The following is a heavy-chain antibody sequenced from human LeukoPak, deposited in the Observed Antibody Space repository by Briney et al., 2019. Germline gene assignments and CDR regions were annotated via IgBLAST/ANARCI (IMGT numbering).Heavy chain of an antibody. CDR1: GDSISSYSYY. CDR2: IYYSGTT. D-gene: IGHD3-22*01. Sequence: SETLSLTCTVSGDSISSYSYYWGWIRQPPGKGLEWIGSIYYSGTTNYNPSLKSRVAISVDTSKNQFSLKLSSVTAADTAVYYCARGRDMIDNWFDPWGQGTPVTVSS. CDR3: ARGRDMIDNWFDP. V-gene: IGHV4-39*07. J-gene: IGHJ5*02.